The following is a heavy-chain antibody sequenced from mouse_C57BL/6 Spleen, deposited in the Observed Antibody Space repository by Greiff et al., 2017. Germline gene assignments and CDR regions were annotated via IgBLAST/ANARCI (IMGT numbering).Heavy chain of an antibody. D-gene: IGHD2-4*01. CDR3: TRSYYDYDGYYFDY. CDR1: GFTFSSYA. J-gene: IGHJ2*01. V-gene: IGHV5-9-1*02. CDR2: ISSGGDYI. Sequence: DVHLVESGEGLVKPGGSLKLSCAASGFTFSSYAMSWVRQTPEQRLEWVAYISSGGDYIYYADTVKGRFTISRDNARNTLYLQMSSLKSEDTTMDYCTRSYYDYDGYYFDYWGQGTTLTVSS.